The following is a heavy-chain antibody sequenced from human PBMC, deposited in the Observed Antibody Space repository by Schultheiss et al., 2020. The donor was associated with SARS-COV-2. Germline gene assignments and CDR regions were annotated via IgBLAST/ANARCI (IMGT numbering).Heavy chain of an antibody. CDR3: ARVFGRGSNWFDP. V-gene: IGHV4-59*01. CDR2: IYYSGST. J-gene: IGHJ5*02. D-gene: IGHD3-10*01. CDR1: GGSISSYY. Sequence: SETLSLTCTVSGGSISSYYWTWVRQPPGKGLEYIGYIYYSGSTNYNPSLKSRVTISVDTSKNQFSLKLTSVTAADTAVYYCARVFGRGSNWFDPWGQGTLVTVSS.